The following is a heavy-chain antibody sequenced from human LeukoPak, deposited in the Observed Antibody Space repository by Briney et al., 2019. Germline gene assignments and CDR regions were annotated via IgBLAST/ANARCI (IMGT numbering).Heavy chain of an antibody. CDR1: GYTFTSYD. J-gene: IGHJ3*02. CDR2: MNPNSGNT. V-gene: IGHV1-8*01. Sequence: ASVKVSCKASGYTFTSYDINWVRQATGQGLEWMGWMNPNSGNTGYAQKFQGRVTMTRNTSISTAYMELSSLRSEDTAVYYCARGRLYFDWLKGNSDAFDIWGQGTMVTVSS. CDR3: ARGRLYFDWLKGNSDAFDI. D-gene: IGHD3-9*01.